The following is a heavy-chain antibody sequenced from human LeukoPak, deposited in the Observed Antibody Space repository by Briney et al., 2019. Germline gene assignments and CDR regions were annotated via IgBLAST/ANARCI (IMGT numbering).Heavy chain of an antibody. D-gene: IGHD2-21*02. CDR3: ARSVTALYYYYYMDV. J-gene: IGHJ6*03. Sequence: GGSLRLSCATSGFTFSTYAMNWVRQAPGKGLEWVSYISSSSSYIYYADSVKGRFTISRDKAKNSLDLKMNRLRAEATALYSCARSVTALYYYYYMDVWGKGTTVTVSS. CDR2: ISSSSSYI. CDR1: GFTFSTYA. V-gene: IGHV3-21*05.